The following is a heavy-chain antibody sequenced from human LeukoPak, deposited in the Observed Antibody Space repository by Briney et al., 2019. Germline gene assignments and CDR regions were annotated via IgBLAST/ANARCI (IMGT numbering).Heavy chain of an antibody. D-gene: IGHD6-13*01. Sequence: PSETLSLTCTVSGGSISSSSYYWGWIRQPPGKGLEWIASIYYSGSTYYNPSLKSRVTISVDTSKNQCSLKLSSVTAADTAVYYCASLAAAGGTRIIDYWGQGTLVTVSS. J-gene: IGHJ4*02. CDR1: GGSISSSSYY. CDR2: IYYSGST. V-gene: IGHV4-39*01. CDR3: ASLAAAGGTRIIDY.